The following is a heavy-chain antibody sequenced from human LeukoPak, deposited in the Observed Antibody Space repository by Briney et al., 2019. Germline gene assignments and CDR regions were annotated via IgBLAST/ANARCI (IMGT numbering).Heavy chain of an antibody. CDR2: IIPIFGTA. Sequence: GSSVKVSCKASGCSFSSYAISWVRQAPGEGLEWMGGIIPIFGTANYAQKFQGRVTITADESTSTAYMELSSLRSEDTAVYYCARGQRVNSGYFPRVYYYYMDVWGKGTTVTISS. D-gene: IGHD5-12*01. CDR1: GCSFSSYA. J-gene: IGHJ6*03. CDR3: ARGQRVNSGYFPRVYYYYMDV. V-gene: IGHV1-69*01.